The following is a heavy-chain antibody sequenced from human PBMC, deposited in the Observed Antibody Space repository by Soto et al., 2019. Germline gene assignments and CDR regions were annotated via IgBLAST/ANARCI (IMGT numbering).Heavy chain of an antibody. CDR3: ARDKLGAYYDY. D-gene: IGHD3-16*01. J-gene: IGHJ4*02. CDR2: IYSSGGT. V-gene: IGHV4-59*01. Sequence: QVQLQESGPGLVKPSETLSLTCTVSSSSISSYYWSWIRQPPGKGLEWIGYIYSSGGTNYNPSLKSRVTMSLDTSKNQFSLKLNSVTAADTAVYYCARDKLGAYYDYWGQGTLVTVSS. CDR1: SSSISSYY.